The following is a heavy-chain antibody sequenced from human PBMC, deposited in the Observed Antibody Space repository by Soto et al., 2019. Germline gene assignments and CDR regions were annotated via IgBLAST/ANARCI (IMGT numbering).Heavy chain of an antibody. CDR2: INGGGDAT. CDR1: GFRFSSFA. CDR3: AKESAATGIPFFDY. Sequence: GSLRLSCAASGFRFSSFAMSWVRQTPGEGLEWVAGINGGGDATYYTDSVRGRFAISRDNFKNTLYLQMDSLRAEDTAVYYCAKESAATGIPFFDYWGQGTLVTVSS. D-gene: IGHD6-13*01. J-gene: IGHJ4*02. V-gene: IGHV3-23*01.